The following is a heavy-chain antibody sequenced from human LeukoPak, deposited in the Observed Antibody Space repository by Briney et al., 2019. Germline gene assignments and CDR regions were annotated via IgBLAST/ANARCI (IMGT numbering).Heavy chain of an antibody. Sequence: PSETLSLTCTVSGGSILSSSYYWGWIRQPPGKGLEWIGSIYYSGNTDYNPSLKSRVTISVETSKNQFSLELSSVTAADTAVYYCARDRFDDSSGYYYHYFYYMDVWGKGTTVTVSS. J-gene: IGHJ6*03. CDR1: GGSILSSSYY. CDR3: ARDRFDDSSGYYYHYFYYMDV. D-gene: IGHD3-22*01. CDR2: IYYSGNT. V-gene: IGHV4-39*07.